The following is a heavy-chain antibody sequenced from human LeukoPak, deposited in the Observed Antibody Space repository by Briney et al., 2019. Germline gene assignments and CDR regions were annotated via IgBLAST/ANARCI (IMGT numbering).Heavy chain of an antibody. CDR3: ATRIGAGGRFYFDY. D-gene: IGHD6-13*01. J-gene: IGHJ4*02. Sequence: GGSLRLSCAASGFIVSGKYMSWVRQAPGKGLEWVSGIHTSDNTFYADSVKGRFSISRDTSKNTLNLQMNTLRAEDTAVYYCATRIGAGGRFYFDYWGQGTLVTVSA. CDR1: GFIVSGKY. CDR2: IHTSDNT. V-gene: IGHV3-53*01.